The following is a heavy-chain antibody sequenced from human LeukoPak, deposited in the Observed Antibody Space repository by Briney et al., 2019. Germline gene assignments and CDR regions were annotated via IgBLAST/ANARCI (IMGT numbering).Heavy chain of an antibody. J-gene: IGHJ4*02. V-gene: IGHV3-23*01. CDR2: ISGSSGST. D-gene: IGHD6-13*01. Sequence: PGGSLRLSCAASGFSFRRYAMSWVRQAPGKGLEWVSIISGSSGSTYYADSVKGRFTISRDNSKNTLYLQMNSLRAEDTAVYYCARGGPAAGRFDYWGQGTLVTVSS. CDR1: GFSFRRYA. CDR3: ARGGPAAGRFDY.